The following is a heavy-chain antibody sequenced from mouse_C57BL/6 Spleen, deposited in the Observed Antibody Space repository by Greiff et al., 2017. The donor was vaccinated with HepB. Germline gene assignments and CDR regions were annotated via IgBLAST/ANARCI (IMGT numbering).Heavy chain of an antibody. D-gene: IGHD1-1*01. Sequence: EVQRVESGGGLVQPKGSLKLSCAASGFTFNTYAMHWVRQAPGKGLEWVARIRSKSSNYATYYADSVKDRFTISRDDSQSMLYLQMNNLKTEDTAMYYCVREAIYYYGSSYGWYFDVWGTGTTVTVSS. CDR2: IRSKSSNYAT. V-gene: IGHV10-3*01. J-gene: IGHJ1*03. CDR3: VREAIYYYGSSYGWYFDV. CDR1: GFTFNTYA.